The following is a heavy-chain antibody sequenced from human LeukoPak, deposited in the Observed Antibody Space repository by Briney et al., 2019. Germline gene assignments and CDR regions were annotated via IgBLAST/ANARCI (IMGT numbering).Heavy chain of an antibody. Sequence: GGSLRLSCAASGFAFSSYGMSWVRQAPGKGLEYVSAISPDGGNTYYADSVKGRFSISRDNSKNTLYLQMSSLRPEDTAVYYCVPKGTEGYWGQGTLVTVSS. CDR1: GFAFSSYG. J-gene: IGHJ4*02. CDR3: VPKGTEGY. V-gene: IGHV3-64D*06. CDR2: ISPDGGNT.